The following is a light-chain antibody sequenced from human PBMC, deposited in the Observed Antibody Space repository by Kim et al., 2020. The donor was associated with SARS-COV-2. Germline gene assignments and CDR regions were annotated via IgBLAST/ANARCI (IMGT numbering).Light chain of an antibody. CDR1: QGISSR. CDR3: QQANNFPLT. J-gene: IGKJ4*01. CDR2: AAS. Sequence: SVGARFPLTCRASQGISSRLAWFQQKPGKAPKPLIYAASTLQSGVPSRFSGSGSGTDFTLTISSLQPEDFATYYCQQANNFPLTFGGGTKVEIK. V-gene: IGKV1-12*01.